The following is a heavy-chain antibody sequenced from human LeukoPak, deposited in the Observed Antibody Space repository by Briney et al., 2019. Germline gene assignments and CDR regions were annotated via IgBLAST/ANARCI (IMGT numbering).Heavy chain of an antibody. CDR2: ISYDGSNK. J-gene: IGHJ6*02. CDR3: ARDRDYYCSGGSRSGMDV. D-gene: IGHD2-15*01. Sequence: GGSLRLSCAASGFTFSSYAMHWVRQAPGKGLEWVAVISYDGSNKYYADSVKGRFTISRDNSKNTLYLQMNSLRAEDTAVYYCARDRDYYCSGGSRSGMDVWGQGTTVTVSS. V-gene: IGHV3-30-3*01. CDR1: GFTFSSYA.